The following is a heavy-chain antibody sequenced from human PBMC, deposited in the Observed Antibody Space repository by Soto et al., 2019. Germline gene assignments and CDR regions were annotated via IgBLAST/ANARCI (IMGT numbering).Heavy chain of an antibody. CDR3: AKNGGGVVLHWFDP. J-gene: IGHJ5*02. CDR1: GFTFSTYA. D-gene: IGHD3-3*01. CDR2: ISGSGGST. Sequence: EVQLLESGGGLVQRGGSLRLSCAASGFTFSTYAINWVRQAPGKGLEWVSAISGSGGSTYYADSVKGRFSISRDNSKNTLYLQMNGLRAEDTAVYYCAKNGGGVVLHWFDPWGQGTLVTVSS. V-gene: IGHV3-23*01.